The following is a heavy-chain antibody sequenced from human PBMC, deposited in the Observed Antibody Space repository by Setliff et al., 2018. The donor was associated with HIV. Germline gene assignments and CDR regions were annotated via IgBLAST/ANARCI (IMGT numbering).Heavy chain of an antibody. V-gene: IGHV4-4*07. CDR3: ARGGPSVPCTSVSCPPYYYMDV. CDR1: SGSISSYY. CDR2: ISTSGNT. Sequence: SETLSLTCTVSSGSISSYYWNWIRQPAGTGLQWIGRISTSGNTNYNPSLKNRLTMSLDTSKQQFSLRLSSVTAADTAIYYCARGGPSVPCTSVSCPPYYYMDVWGKGATVTVSS. D-gene: IGHD2-2*01. J-gene: IGHJ6*03.